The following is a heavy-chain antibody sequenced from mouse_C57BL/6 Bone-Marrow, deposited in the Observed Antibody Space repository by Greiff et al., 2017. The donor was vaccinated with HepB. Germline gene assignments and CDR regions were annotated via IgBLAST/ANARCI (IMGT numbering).Heavy chain of an antibody. V-gene: IGHV5-9-1*02. D-gene: IGHD2-3*01. CDR2: ISSGGDYI. CDR1: GFTFSSYA. CDR3: TSYDGYYVGAMDY. J-gene: IGHJ4*01. Sequence: DVMLVESGEGLVKPGGSLKLSCAASGFTFSSYAMSWVRQTPEKRLEWVAYISSGGDYIYYADTVKGRFTISRDNARNTLYLQMSSLKSEDTAMYYCTSYDGYYVGAMDYWGQGTSVTVSS.